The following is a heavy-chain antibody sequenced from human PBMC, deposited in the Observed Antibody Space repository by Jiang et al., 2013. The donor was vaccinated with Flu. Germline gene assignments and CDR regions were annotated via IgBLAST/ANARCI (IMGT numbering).Heavy chain of an antibody. V-gene: IGHV4-30-4*01. CDR2: IYYSGST. J-gene: IGHJ4*02. Sequence: TVSGGSISSGDYYWSWIRQPPGKGLEWIGYIYYSGSTYYNPSLKSRVTISVDTSKNQFSLKLSSVTAADTAVYYCARLTTPYSSGWYYFDYWGQGTLVTVSS. CDR3: ARLTTPYSSGWYYFDY. CDR1: GGSISSGDYY. D-gene: IGHD6-19*01.